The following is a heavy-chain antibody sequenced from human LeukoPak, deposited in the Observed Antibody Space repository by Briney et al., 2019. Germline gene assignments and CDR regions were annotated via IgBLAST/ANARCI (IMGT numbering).Heavy chain of an antibody. CDR3: ARHKEESGAYRPNDY. D-gene: IGHD1-1*01. CDR2: IYYSKNT. Sequence: PSETLSLTCTVSGGSISSSSAYWGWIRQPPGKGLEWIGSIYYSKNTYYNPSLKSRVTISADTSKNQFSLTLGSVSATDTAVYYCARHKEESGAYRPNDYWGQGTLATVSS. V-gene: IGHV4-39*01. J-gene: IGHJ4*02. CDR1: GGSISSSSAY.